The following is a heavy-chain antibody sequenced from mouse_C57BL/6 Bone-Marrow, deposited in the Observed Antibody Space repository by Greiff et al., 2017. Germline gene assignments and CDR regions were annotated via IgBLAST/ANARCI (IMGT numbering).Heavy chain of an antibody. CDR2: INPCNGGT. D-gene: IGHD3-2*02. Sequence: QVQLQQPGTELVKPGASVKLSCKASGYTFTSYWMHWVKQRPGQGLEWIGNINPCNGGTNYNEKFKSKATLTVDKSSSTAYMQLSSLTSANSAVYYCAREGPDSAVAYWGQGTLVTVSA. J-gene: IGHJ3*01. CDR3: AREGPDSAVAY. V-gene: IGHV1-53*01. CDR1: GYTFTSYW.